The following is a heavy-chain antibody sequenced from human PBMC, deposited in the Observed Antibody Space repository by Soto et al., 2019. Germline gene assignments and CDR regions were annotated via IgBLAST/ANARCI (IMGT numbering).Heavy chain of an antibody. Sequence: ITLKESGPTLVKPTQTLTLTCTFSGFSLSSTRMAVGWIRQPPGKALEWLALIYWDDDKRYSPFLKSRLTITKDTSKNQVVLTMSNMDPVDTARYYCAHIVVAGLGYYFEYWGQGTLVTVSS. CDR1: GFSLSSTRMA. D-gene: IGHD6-19*01. CDR3: AHIVVAGLGYYFEY. J-gene: IGHJ4*02. CDR2: IYWDDDK. V-gene: IGHV2-5*02.